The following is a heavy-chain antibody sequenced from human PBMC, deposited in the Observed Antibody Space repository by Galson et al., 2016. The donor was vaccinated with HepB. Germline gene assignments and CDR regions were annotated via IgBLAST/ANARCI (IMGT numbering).Heavy chain of an antibody. Sequence: SLRLSCAASGFTFSGYKMNWVRQAPGKGLEWVAHIKHDGSEKYYVDSVKGRFTISRDNAKNSLFLQMNSLRADDTAVYYCARAIATSYWGQGALVTVSS. V-gene: IGHV3-7*05. D-gene: IGHD5-24*01. CDR3: ARAIATSY. CDR2: IKHDGSEK. CDR1: GFTFSGYK. J-gene: IGHJ4*02.